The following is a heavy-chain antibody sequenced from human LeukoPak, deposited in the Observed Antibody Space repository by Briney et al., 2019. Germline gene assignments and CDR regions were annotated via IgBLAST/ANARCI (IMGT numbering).Heavy chain of an antibody. J-gene: IGHJ4*02. Sequence: SETLSLTCTVSGDSLSSNYRSWIRQPPGKGLEWIGYIYYSGSANYNPSLKSRVTISVDTSKNQFSLKLSSVTAADTAVYYCARGRGYSGSPFYYWGQGTLVTVSS. CDR3: ARGRGYSGSPFYY. CDR1: GDSLSSNY. D-gene: IGHD1-26*01. V-gene: IGHV4-59*01. CDR2: IYYSGSA.